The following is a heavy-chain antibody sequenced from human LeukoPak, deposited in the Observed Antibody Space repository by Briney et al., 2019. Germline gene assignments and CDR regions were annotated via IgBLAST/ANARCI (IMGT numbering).Heavy chain of an antibody. Sequence: SQTLSLTSTVSGGSISRGGYSWGWIRQHPGQGPEWIGYIYYSGSTYYHPSLKGRVTISVDTSNNQFSLRLSSVTAADTAIYYSSSVSYYTSLQHWGQGTLVTVSS. CDR3: SSVSYYTSLQH. CDR2: IYYSGST. CDR1: GGSISRGGYS. J-gene: IGHJ1*01. V-gene: IGHV4-31*03. D-gene: IGHD3-10*01.